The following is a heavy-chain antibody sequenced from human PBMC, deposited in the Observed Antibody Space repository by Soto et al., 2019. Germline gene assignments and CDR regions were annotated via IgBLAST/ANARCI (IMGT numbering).Heavy chain of an antibody. J-gene: IGHJ4*02. CDR2: IIPIFGTA. Sequence: SVKVSCKASGGTFSSYAISWVRQAPGQGLEWMGGIIPIFGTANYAQKFQGRVTITADESTSTAYMELSSLRSEDTAVYYCATQTIAVAASFDYWGQGTLVTVSS. V-gene: IGHV1-69*13. D-gene: IGHD6-19*01. CDR3: ATQTIAVAASFDY. CDR1: GGTFSSYA.